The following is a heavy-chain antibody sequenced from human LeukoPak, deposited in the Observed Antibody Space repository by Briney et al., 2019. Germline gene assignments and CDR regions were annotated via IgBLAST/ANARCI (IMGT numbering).Heavy chain of an antibody. V-gene: IGHV1-46*01. D-gene: IGHD6-19*01. CDR3: ARGSIAVAGTGDY. CDR2: INPSGGST. J-gene: IGHJ4*02. CDR1: GYTFTSYY. Sequence: ASVKVSCKASGYTFTSYYMHWVRQAPGQGLEWMGIINPSGGSTSYAQKFQGRVTMTRNTSISTAYMELSSLRSEDTAVYYCARGSIAVAGTGDYWGQGTLVTVSS.